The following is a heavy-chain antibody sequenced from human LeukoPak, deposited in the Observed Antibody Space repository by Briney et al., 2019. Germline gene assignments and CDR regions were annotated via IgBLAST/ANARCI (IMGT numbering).Heavy chain of an antibody. CDR3: ARFGVYYDMGV. V-gene: IGHV4-59*01. CDR2: IHYSGKA. J-gene: IGHJ6*02. CDR1: GDSLRGYY. Sequence: LSEALCVTSIVPGDSLRGYYSTSMCPRPRKRLEWIGHIHYSGKADYNPSLRSRITISVDTSKNQMSLKLSSVTAADTAVYYRARFGVYYDMGVWGQGTTVTVS. D-gene: IGHD3-16*01.